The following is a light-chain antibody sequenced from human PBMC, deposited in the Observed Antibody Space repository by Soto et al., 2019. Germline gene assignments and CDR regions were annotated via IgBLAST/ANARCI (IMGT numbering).Light chain of an antibody. CDR3: QQYNSYSPEWT. Sequence: DIQMTQSPSTLSASVRDRVTITCRASQSISSWLAWYQQKPGKAPKLLIYDASSLESGVPSRFSGSGSGTEFTLTISSLQPDDFATYYCQQYNSYSPEWTFGQGTKVEIK. CDR2: DAS. J-gene: IGKJ1*01. V-gene: IGKV1-5*01. CDR1: QSISSW.